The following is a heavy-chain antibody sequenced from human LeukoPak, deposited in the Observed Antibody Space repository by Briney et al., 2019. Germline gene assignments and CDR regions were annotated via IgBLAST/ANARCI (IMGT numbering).Heavy chain of an antibody. J-gene: IGHJ4*02. CDR3: ARANYYDSSGYYSAKEYYFDY. CDR1: GFTFSSYS. V-gene: IGHV3-21*01. CDR2: ISSSSSYI. Sequence: GGSLGLSCAASGFTFSSYSMNCVRQAPGKGLEWVSSISSSSSYIYYADPVKGRFTISRDNAKNSLYLQMNSLRAEDTAVYYCARANYYDSSGYYSAKEYYFDYWGQGTLVTVSS. D-gene: IGHD3-22*01.